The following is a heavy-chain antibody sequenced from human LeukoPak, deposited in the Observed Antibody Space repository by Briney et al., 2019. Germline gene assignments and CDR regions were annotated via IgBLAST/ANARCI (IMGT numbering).Heavy chain of an antibody. Sequence: SETLSLTCTVSGGSISSYYWSWIRQPPGKGLEWIGYIYYSGSTNYSPSLKSQVTMSVDTSKNLFSLKVSSVTAADAAVYYCARGRSNYYGMDVWGQGTTVTVSS. CDR3: ARGRSNYYGMDV. CDR1: GGSISSYY. D-gene: IGHD1-26*01. J-gene: IGHJ6*02. V-gene: IGHV4-59*01. CDR2: IYYSGST.